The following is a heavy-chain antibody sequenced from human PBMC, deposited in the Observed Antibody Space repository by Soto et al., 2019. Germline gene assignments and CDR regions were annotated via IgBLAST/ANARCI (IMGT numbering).Heavy chain of an antibody. J-gene: IGHJ4*02. Sequence: EVQLVESGGGSVKPGGSLRLSCAASGFNFRGAWMSWVRQAPGKGLEWVGLIKSNIDGGTADYAAPGKGRFTISRDDSENTVFLEMNSLRTDDTAVYSCSVYCISDGCYLSFPPVWGPGTLVAVSS. CDR1: GFNFRGAW. V-gene: IGHV3-15*01. D-gene: IGHD2-15*01. CDR3: SVYCISDGCYLSFPPV. CDR2: IKSNIDGGTA.